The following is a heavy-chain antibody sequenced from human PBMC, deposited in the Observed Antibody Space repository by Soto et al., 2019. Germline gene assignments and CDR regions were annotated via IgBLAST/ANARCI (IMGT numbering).Heavy chain of an antibody. V-gene: IGHV3-21*01. D-gene: IGHD6-19*01. CDR1: GFTFSSYS. J-gene: IGHJ3*02. CDR2: ISTSSNYI. CDR3: ARDTGYSGGHVPESFDI. Sequence: EVQLVESGGGLVKPGGSLRLSCAASGFTFSSYSMIWVRQAPGKGLEWVSCISTSSNYIFYGDSVKGRFTISRDNAKKSLYLQMNSLRAEDTAVYYCARDTGYSGGHVPESFDILGQGTMVTVSS.